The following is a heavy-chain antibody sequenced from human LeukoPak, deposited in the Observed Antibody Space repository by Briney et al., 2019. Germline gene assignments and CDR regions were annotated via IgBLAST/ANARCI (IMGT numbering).Heavy chain of an antibody. CDR1: GGSISSYY. D-gene: IGHD2-2*01. J-gene: IGHJ4*02. V-gene: IGHV4-39*01. CDR2: AYYSGGT. Sequence: SETLSLTCTVSGGSISSYYWSWIRQPPGRGLEWIGIAYYSGGTYYTPSLKSRVTISIDTSNNQFSLKLNSVTAADTAVYYCARLVRYCTTSSCYPFDYWGQGTLVTVSS. CDR3: ARLVRYCTTSSCYPFDY.